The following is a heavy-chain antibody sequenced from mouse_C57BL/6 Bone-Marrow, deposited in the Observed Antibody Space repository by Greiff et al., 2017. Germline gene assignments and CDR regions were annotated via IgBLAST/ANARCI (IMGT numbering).Heavy chain of an antibody. Sequence: VQLQQSGAELVRPGTSVKVSCKASGYAFTNYLIEWVKQRPGQGLEWIGVINPGSGGTNYNEKFKGKATLTADKSSSTAYMQLSRLTSEDSAVYFCARDSNYSGYFDYWGQGTTLTDSS. CDR1: GYAFTNYL. CDR2: INPGSGGT. J-gene: IGHJ2*01. D-gene: IGHD2-5*01. CDR3: ARDSNYSGYFDY. V-gene: IGHV1-54*01.